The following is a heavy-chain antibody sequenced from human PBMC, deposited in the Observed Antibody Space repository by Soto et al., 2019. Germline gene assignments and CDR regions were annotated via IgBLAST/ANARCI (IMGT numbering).Heavy chain of an antibody. D-gene: IGHD5-12*01. J-gene: IGHJ6*02. Sequence: SETLSLTCTVSGGSIGGYYWSWIRQPPGKGLEWIGYIYYSGSTNYNPSLKSRVTISVDTSKNQFSLKLSSVTAADTAVYYCARDLYGGYDYYYGMDVWGQGTTVTVSS. CDR1: GGSIGGYY. CDR3: ARDLYGGYDYYYGMDV. V-gene: IGHV4-59*01. CDR2: IYYSGST.